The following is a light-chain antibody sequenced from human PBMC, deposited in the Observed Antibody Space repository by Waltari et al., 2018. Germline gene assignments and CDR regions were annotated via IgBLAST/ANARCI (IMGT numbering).Light chain of an antibody. CDR1: SPHIGATYH. CDR2: GHN. Sequence: QSVLPQPPSVSGAPGQRVTIPCAGSSPHIGATYHVHWYQQLPGTAPKLLISGHNNRPSGVPDRFSGSKSGTSASLAITGLQAEDEADYYCQSYDNRLSGVIFGGGTRLTVL. V-gene: IGLV1-40*01. J-gene: IGLJ2*01. CDR3: QSYDNRLSGVI.